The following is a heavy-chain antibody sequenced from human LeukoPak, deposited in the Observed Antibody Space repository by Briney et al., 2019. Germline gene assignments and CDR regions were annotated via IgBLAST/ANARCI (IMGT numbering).Heavy chain of an antibody. Sequence: ASVKVSCQASGYTFTSYGISWVRQAPGQGLEWMGWISAYNGNTNYAQKLQGRVTMTTDTSTSTAYMELRSLRSDDTAVYYCARDSRITIFGVVIGGNWFDPWGQGTVVTVSS. CDR3: ARDSRITIFGVVIGGNWFDP. V-gene: IGHV1-18*01. CDR2: ISAYNGNT. J-gene: IGHJ5*02. CDR1: GYTFTSYG. D-gene: IGHD3-3*01.